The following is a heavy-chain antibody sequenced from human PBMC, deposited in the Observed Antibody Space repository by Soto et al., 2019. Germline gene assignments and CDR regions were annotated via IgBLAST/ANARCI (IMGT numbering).Heavy chain of an antibody. D-gene: IGHD5-18*01. CDR2: ISSSSSYI. Sequence: GGSLRLSCAASGFTFSSYSMNWVRQAPGKGLEWVSSISSSSSYIYYADSVKGRFTISRDNAKNSLYLQMNSLRAEDTAVYYCARESGGYSYGDQHDFDYWGQGTLVTVSS. CDR3: ARESGGYSYGDQHDFDY. J-gene: IGHJ4*02. CDR1: GFTFSSYS. V-gene: IGHV3-21*01.